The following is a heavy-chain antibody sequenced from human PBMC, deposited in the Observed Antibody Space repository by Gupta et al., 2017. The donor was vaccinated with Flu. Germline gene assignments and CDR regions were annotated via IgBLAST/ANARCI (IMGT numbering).Heavy chain of an antibody. CDR1: GVAIPTPGHY. CDR3: AKTEQWRKKIDF. Sequence: QVQLQESGPGLVKPSQTLSPTCLVSGVAIPTPGHYLTWIRQRPGQGLEWIGFVYYSGGKYYNPSLKSRLTFSVDTSNSQFSLRLDSVTAADTAVYFCAKTEQWRKKIDFWGPGTLVTVS. J-gene: IGHJ4*02. V-gene: IGHV4-31*03. D-gene: IGHD6-19*01. CDR2: VYYSGGK.